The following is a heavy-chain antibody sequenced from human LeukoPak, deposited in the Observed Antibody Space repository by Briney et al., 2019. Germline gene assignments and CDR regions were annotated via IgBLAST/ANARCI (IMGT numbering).Heavy chain of an antibody. CDR1: GFTFDDYA. J-gene: IGHJ4*02. Sequence: GRSLRLSCAPSGFTFDDYAMHWVRQAPGKGLEWVSLISGDGGSTYYADSVKGRFTISRDNSKNSLYLQMNSLRTEDTSLYYCALFDDYGDQRDYWGQGTLVTVSS. V-gene: IGHV3-43*02. D-gene: IGHD4-17*01. CDR2: ISGDGGST. CDR3: ALFDDYGDQRDY.